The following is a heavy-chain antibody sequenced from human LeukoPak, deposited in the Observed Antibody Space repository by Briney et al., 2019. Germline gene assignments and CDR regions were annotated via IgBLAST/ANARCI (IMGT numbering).Heavy chain of an antibody. V-gene: IGHV4-31*03. J-gene: IGHJ3*02. Sequence: SETLSLTCTVSGGSISSGGYYWSWIRQHPGKGLEWIGYIYYSRSTYYNPSLKSRVTISVDTSKNQFSLKLSSVIAADTAVYYCARDVPAGILDIWGQGTMVTVSS. CDR3: ARDVPAGILDI. CDR2: IYYSRST. D-gene: IGHD2-2*01. CDR1: GGSISSGGYY.